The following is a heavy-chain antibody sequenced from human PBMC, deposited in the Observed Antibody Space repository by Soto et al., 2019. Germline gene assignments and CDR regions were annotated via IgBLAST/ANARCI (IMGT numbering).Heavy chain of an antibody. J-gene: IGHJ4*02. D-gene: IGHD3-22*01. Sequence: HGESLKISCKASGYTFSSYWIGWVRQMPGKGLEWMGIIYPDDSDTRYIPSFQGQVTMSVDKSVTTAYLQWSSPKASDTAMYYCARLHNFDNSGSSEGLDYWGQGTLVTVSS. CDR2: IYPDDSDT. CDR1: GYTFSSYW. V-gene: IGHV5-51*01. CDR3: ARLHNFDNSGSSEGLDY.